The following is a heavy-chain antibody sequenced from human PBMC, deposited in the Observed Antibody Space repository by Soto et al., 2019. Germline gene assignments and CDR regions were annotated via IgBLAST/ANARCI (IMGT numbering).Heavy chain of an antibody. D-gene: IGHD3-3*01. CDR1: GFTFSSFG. V-gene: IGHV3-33*01. CDR2: IWYDGSKK. Sequence: QVQVVESGGGVVQPGRSLRLSCAASGFTFSSFGMHWVRQAPGKGLEWVSLIWYDGSKKSYGDSVKGRFTISRDNSRNTVSLQMTSLRADDTAVYYCARDASYYSLWSGYYPSRNGMDVWGQGTTVSVSS. J-gene: IGHJ6*02. CDR3: ARDASYYSLWSGYYPSRNGMDV.